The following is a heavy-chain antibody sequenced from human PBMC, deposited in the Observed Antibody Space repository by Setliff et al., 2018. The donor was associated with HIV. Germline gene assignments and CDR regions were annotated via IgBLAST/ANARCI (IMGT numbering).Heavy chain of an antibody. CDR1: GGSISSHY. Sequence: PSETLSLTCTVSGGSISSHYWSWTRQPPGKGLEWIGLIYYNGGTNYNSSLESRVTISVDRSKNQFSLKLTSVTAADTAVYYCARVARMHPFDPWGRGALVTVSS. V-gene: IGHV4-59*11. CDR2: IYYNGGT. J-gene: IGHJ5*02. CDR3: ARVARMHPFDP.